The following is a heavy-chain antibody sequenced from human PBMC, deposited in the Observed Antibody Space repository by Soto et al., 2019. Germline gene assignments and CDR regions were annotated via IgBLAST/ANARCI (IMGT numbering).Heavy chain of an antibody. V-gene: IGHV3-64D*08. CDR1: GFTFSSYA. D-gene: IGHD3-22*01. CDR3: VKDYYDSSGYYAIVDFDY. CDR2: ISSNGGST. Sequence: GGSLRLSCSASGFTFSSYAMHWVRQAPGKGLEYVSAISSNGGSTYYADSVKGRFTISRDNSKNTLYLQMSSLRAEDTAVYYCVKDYYDSSGYYAIVDFDYWGQGTLVTVSS. J-gene: IGHJ4*02.